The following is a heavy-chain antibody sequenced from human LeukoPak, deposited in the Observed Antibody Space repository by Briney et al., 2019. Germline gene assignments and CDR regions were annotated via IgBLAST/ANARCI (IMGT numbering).Heavy chain of an antibody. CDR2: ISYDGSNK. CDR1: GFTFSSSA. Sequence: PGGSLRLSCAASGFTFSSSAMSWVRQAPGKGLEWVAVISYDGSNKYYADSVKGRFTISRDNSKNTLYLQMNSLRAEDTAVYYCARAPPTDDYGDRLDYWGQGTLVTVSS. V-gene: IGHV3-30-3*01. D-gene: IGHD4-17*01. CDR3: ARAPPTDDYGDRLDY. J-gene: IGHJ4*02.